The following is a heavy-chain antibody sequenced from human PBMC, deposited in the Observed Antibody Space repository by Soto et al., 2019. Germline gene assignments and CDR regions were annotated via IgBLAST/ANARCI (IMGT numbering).Heavy chain of an antibody. CDR2: ISSSSSYI. D-gene: IGHD2-2*01. J-gene: IGHJ5*02. Sequence: GGSLRLSCAASGFTFSSYSMNWVRQAPGKGLEWVSSISSSSSYIYYADSVKGRFTISRDNAKNSLYLQMNSLRAEDTAVYYCARDGIPAAIGVGWFDPWGQGTLVTVSS. CDR1: GFTFSSYS. V-gene: IGHV3-21*01. CDR3: ARDGIPAAIGVGWFDP.